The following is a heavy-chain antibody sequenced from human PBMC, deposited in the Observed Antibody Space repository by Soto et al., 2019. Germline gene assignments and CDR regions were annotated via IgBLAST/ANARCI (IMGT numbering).Heavy chain of an antibody. CDR2: INAGKGNT. CDR1: GYIFTSYA. D-gene: IGHD1-26*01. Sequence: GASVKVSCKASGYIFTSYAIHWVRQAPGQGLEWLGWINAGKGNTEYSQKFQGRVTITRDTSASTAYMERSSLESEDTAVYYCAKTTQVVGAFFGLFDPWGQESLVTVSS. V-gene: IGHV1-3*01. J-gene: IGHJ5*02. CDR3: AKTTQVVGAFFGLFDP.